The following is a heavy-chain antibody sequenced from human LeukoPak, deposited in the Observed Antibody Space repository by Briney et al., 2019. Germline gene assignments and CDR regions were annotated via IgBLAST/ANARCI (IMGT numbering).Heavy chain of an antibody. CDR2: ISYDGSNK. Sequence: PGGSLRLSCAASGFTFSSYGMHWVRQAPGKGLEWVAIISYDGSNKYYADSVKGRFTISRDNAKNSLYLQMNSLRAEDTAVYYCARIAVAYYYMDVWGKGTTVTVSS. D-gene: IGHD6-19*01. CDR1: GFTFSSYG. J-gene: IGHJ6*03. V-gene: IGHV3-30*03. CDR3: ARIAVAYYYMDV.